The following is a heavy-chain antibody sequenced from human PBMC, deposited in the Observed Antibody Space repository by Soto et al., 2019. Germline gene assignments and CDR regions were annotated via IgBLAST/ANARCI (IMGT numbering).Heavy chain of an antibody. CDR2: VSADGVSS. V-gene: IGHV3-23*01. CDR3: AKTREAPVGTHFFDL. J-gene: IGHJ4*02. CDR1: GFTFSSFA. Sequence: PGGSLRLSCEGSGFTFSSFAMGWVRQAPGKGPEWLSSVSADGVSSFSADSVRGRFRVSRDNSKNTLLLQMRFLRVEDTAVYYCAKTREAPVGTHFFDLWGQGTQVTVYS.